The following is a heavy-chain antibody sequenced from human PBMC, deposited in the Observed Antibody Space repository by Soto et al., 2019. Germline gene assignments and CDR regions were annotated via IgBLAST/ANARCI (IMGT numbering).Heavy chain of an antibody. CDR2: IVVGSDNT. V-gene: IGHV1-58*01. Sequence: SVKVSCKASGFTFSSSVVQWVRQARGQRLEWIGWIVVGSDNTNYAQKFQERVTITRDMSTSTAYMEMSSLRSEDTAVYYCAAGGGLTGFYQLDSWGQGTLVTVSS. D-gene: IGHD1-20*01. J-gene: IGHJ4*02. CDR1: GFTFSSSV. CDR3: AAGGGLTGFYQLDS.